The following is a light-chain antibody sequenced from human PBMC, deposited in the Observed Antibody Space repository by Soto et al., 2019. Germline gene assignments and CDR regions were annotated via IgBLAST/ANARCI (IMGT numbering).Light chain of an antibody. CDR1: QSVSNY. V-gene: IGKV3-11*01. CDR3: QHRNNWPLT. Sequence: EILFTQAPAPLSFSPGDRATLPCRASQSVSNYLVWYQQKPGQVPRLLIYDASNRATGIPARFSGSGSGTDFTLTISSLEPEDFAVYYCQHRNNWPLTFGGGTKVDIK. J-gene: IGKJ4*01. CDR2: DAS.